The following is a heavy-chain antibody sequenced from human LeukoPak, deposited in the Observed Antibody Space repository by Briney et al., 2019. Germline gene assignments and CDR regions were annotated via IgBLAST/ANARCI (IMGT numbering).Heavy chain of an antibody. J-gene: IGHJ4*02. CDR1: GFTFSSYA. CDR3: ARVGGKLRYFDWLSTLDY. Sequence: PGGSLRLSCAASGFTFSSYAMHWVRQAPGKGLEWVAVISYDGSNKYYADSVKGRFTISRDNSKNTLYLQMNSLRAEDTAVYYCARVGGKLRYFDWLSTLDYWGQGTLVTVSS. CDR2: ISYDGSNK. V-gene: IGHV3-30-3*01. D-gene: IGHD3-9*01.